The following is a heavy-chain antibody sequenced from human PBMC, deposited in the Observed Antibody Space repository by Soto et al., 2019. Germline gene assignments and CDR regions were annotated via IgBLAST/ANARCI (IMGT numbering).Heavy chain of an antibody. D-gene: IGHD3-3*01. V-gene: IGHV4-31*03. CDR2: IYYSGST. CDR1: GSSISSGGYY. J-gene: IGHJ4*02. CDR3: ARFGLALNEGSLDY. Sequence: PSETLSLTCTVPGSSISSGGYYWSWSRQHPGKGLEWIGYIYYSGSTYYNPSLKSRVTISVDTSKNQFSLKLSSVTAADTAVYYCARFGLALNEGSLDYWGQGTLVTVSS.